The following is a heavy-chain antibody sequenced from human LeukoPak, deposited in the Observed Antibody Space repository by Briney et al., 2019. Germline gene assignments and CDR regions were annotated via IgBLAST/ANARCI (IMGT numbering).Heavy chain of an antibody. J-gene: IGHJ4*02. CDR3: AREPDSSSWYYFDY. V-gene: IGHV4-4*07. D-gene: IGHD6-13*01. CDR1: GGSISSYY. Sequence: PSETLSLTCTVSGGSISSYYWSWIRQPAGKGLEWIGRIYTSGSTNYNPSLTSRVTMSVDTSKNQFSLKLSSVTAADTAVYYCAREPDSSSWYYFDYWGQGTLVTVSS. CDR2: IYTSGST.